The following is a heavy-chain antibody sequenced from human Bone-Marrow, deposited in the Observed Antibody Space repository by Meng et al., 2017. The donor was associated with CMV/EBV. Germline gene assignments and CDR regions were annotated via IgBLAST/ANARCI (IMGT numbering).Heavy chain of an antibody. D-gene: IGHD3-3*01. Sequence: GESLKISCAASGFTFSSYWMSWVRQAPGKGLEWVSGINWNGGSTGYADSVKGRFTISRDNAKNSLYLQMNSLRAEDTALYYCAKYEGMAWLSWWGQGTLVTVSS. CDR1: GFTFSSYW. V-gene: IGHV3-20*04. J-gene: IGHJ4*02. CDR2: INWNGGST. CDR3: AKYEGMAWLSW.